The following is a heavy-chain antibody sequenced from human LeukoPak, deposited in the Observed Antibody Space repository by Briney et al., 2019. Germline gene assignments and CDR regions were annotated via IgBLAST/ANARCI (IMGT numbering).Heavy chain of an antibody. D-gene: IGHD3-16*01. CDR1: GFTFSSYG. V-gene: IGHV3-23*01. CDR2: ISGSGGST. J-gene: IGHJ4*02. Sequence: GGSLRLSCAASGFTFSSYGMHWVRQAPGKGLEWVSAISGSGGSTYYADSVKGRFTISRDNSKNTLYLQMNSLRAEDTAVYYCAKAEFGIWGSRYYFDYWGQGTLVTVSS. CDR3: AKAEFGIWGSRYYFDY.